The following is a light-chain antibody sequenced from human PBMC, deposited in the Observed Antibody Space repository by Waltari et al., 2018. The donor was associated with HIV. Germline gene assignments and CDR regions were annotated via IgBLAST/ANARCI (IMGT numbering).Light chain of an antibody. V-gene: IGLV1-44*01. J-gene: IGLJ3*02. CDR3: AAWDDSLNGLWV. CDR2: GNN. CDR1: SPNIGSNT. Sequence: QSVLTQPPSTSGTPGQRVTISCSGSSPNIGSNTLNWYQHLPGTAPKLLIYGNNQRPSGVPDRFSGSKSGTSASLAISGLQSEDEADYYCAAWDDSLNGLWVFGGGTKLTVL.